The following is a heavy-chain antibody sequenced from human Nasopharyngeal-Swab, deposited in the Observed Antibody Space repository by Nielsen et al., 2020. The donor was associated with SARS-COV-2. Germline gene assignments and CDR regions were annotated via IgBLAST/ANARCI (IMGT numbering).Heavy chain of an antibody. Sequence: ASVKASCKASGYTFTGYYMHWVRQAPGQGLEWMGRINPNSGGTNYAQKFQGRVTMTRDTSISTAYMELSRLRSDDTAVYYWAGWYFGGIPTPPRRWLDYWGQGTLVTVSS. V-gene: IGHV1-2*06. J-gene: IGHJ4*02. CDR2: INPNSGGT. D-gene: IGHD3-16*01. CDR1: GYTFTGYY. CDR3: AGWYFGGIPTPPRRWLDY.